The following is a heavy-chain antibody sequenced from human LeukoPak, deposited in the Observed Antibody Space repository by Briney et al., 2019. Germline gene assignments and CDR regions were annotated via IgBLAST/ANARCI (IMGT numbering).Heavy chain of an antibody. Sequence: PGTSLRLSCTASGFTIRGDAMRWVRQAPGKGLQWVAHISFDGSYKYYADSVKGRFTISRDNSKNTLYLQMNSLRTDDTALFYCARETLDALDLWGPGTLVTVSS. CDR1: GFTIRGDA. CDR3: ARETLDALDL. J-gene: IGHJ3*01. V-gene: IGHV3-30*04. CDR2: ISFDGSYK.